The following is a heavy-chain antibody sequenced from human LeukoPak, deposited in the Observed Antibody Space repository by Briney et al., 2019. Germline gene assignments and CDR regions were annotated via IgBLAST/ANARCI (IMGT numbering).Heavy chain of an antibody. J-gene: IGHJ6*02. V-gene: IGHV4-31*03. CDR3: ARASDGLYYYYYGMDV. CDR1: GGSVSSGGYY. D-gene: IGHD2-2*01. CDR2: IYYSGNT. Sequence: SGTLSLTCTVSGGSVSSGGYYWSWIRQHPGKGLEWIGYIYYSGNTYYNPSLKSRVTISVDTSKNQFSLKLSSVTAADTAVYYCARASDGLYYYYYGMDVWGQGTTVTVSS.